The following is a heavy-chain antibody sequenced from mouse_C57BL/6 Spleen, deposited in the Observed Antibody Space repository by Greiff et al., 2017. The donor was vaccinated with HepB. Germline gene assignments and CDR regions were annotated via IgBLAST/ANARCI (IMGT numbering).Heavy chain of an antibody. Sequence: VKLQQSGPGLVQPSQSLSITCTVSGFSLTSYGVHWVRQSPGKGLEWLGVIWSGGSTDYNAAFISRLSISKDNSKSQVFFKMNSLQADDTAIYYCARNKGPTIVTSYAMDYWGQGTSVTVSS. J-gene: IGHJ4*01. V-gene: IGHV2-2*01. CDR1: GFSLTSYG. CDR2: IWSGGST. CDR3: ARNKGPTIVTSYAMDY. D-gene: IGHD2-5*01.